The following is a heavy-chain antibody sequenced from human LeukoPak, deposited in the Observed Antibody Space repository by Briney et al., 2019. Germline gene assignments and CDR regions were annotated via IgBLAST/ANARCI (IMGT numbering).Heavy chain of an antibody. J-gene: IGHJ4*02. CDR3: ARELSQIVWGGLDY. D-gene: IGHD2-21*01. CDR2: IQNDASTE. CDR1: GFTFSSYG. V-gene: IGHV3-30*03. Sequence: GGSLRLSCAASGFTFSSYGMRWVRQAPGKGLEWVAVIQNDASTENFADSVKGRFTISRDNSKNTVFLQMNSLRVEDTAVYYCARELSQIVWGGLDYGGQGTLVSVSS.